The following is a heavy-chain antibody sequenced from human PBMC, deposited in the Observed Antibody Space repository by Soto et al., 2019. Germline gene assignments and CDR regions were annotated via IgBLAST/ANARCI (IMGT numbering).Heavy chain of an antibody. J-gene: IGHJ5*02. Sequence: SPAQSRTGDVRGGKVCRARYYWSWIRKHPGKGLEWIGYIYYSGSTYYNPSLKSRVTISVDTSKNQFSLKLSSVTAADTAVYYCARDKRHYDILTGYTFDWFDPWGQGTLVTVSS. CDR3: ARDKRHYDILTGYTFDWFDP. CDR1: GGKVCRARYY. D-gene: IGHD3-9*01. CDR2: IYYSGST. V-gene: IGHV4-31*11.